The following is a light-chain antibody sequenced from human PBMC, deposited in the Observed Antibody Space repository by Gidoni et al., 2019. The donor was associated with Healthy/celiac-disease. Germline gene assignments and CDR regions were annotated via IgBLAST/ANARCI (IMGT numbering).Light chain of an antibody. J-gene: IGKJ1*01. V-gene: IGKV1-39*01. CDR3: QQSYSTPWT. CDR2: AAS. CDR1: QSISSY. Sequence: DIQMTQSPSSLSASVGDRVTITCRASQSISSYLTWYQQKPGKAAKLLIYAASSLQSGVTSRFSGSGSGTDFTLTISSLQPEDFATYYCQQSYSTPWTFGQGTKVEIK.